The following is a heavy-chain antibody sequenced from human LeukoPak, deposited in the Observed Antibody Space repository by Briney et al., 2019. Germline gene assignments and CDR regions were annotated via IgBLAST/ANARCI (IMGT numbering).Heavy chain of an antibody. CDR1: GYTFTSYG. Sequence: GASVKVSCKASGYTFTSYGISWVRQAPGQGLEWMGWISAYNGSTNYAQKLQGRVTMTTDTSTSTAYMELRSLRSDDTAVYYCARDRSRIVGSDLGYWGQGTLVTVSS. D-gene: IGHD3-22*01. CDR2: ISAYNGST. V-gene: IGHV1-18*01. J-gene: IGHJ4*02. CDR3: ARDRSRIVGSDLGY.